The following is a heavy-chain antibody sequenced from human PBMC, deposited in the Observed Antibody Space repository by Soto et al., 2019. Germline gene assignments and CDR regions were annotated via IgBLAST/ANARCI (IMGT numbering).Heavy chain of an antibody. CDR1: GGSISSYY. V-gene: IGHV4-59*01. J-gene: IGHJ6*02. CDR2: IYYSGST. CDR3: ARGRFSGMDL. Sequence: PSETLSLTCTVSGGSISSYYWSWIRQPPGKGLEWIGRIYYSGSTNYNPSLKSRVTISVDTSKDQFSLKLSSVTAADTAVYYCARGRFSGMDLWGQGTKVTVSS.